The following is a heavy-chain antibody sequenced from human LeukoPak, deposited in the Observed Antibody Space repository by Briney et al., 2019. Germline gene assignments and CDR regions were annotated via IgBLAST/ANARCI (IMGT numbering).Heavy chain of an antibody. CDR2: IYYSGST. CDR1: GGSLSSYY. V-gene: IGHV4-59*01. Sequence: PSETLSLTCTVSGGSLSSYYWSWIRQPPGKGLEWIGYIYYSGSTNYNPSLKSRVTISVDTSKNQFSLKLSSVTAADTAVYYCARLSSSWPNYYYYYMDVWGKGTTVTVSS. D-gene: IGHD6-13*01. CDR3: ARLSSSWPNYYYYYMDV. J-gene: IGHJ6*03.